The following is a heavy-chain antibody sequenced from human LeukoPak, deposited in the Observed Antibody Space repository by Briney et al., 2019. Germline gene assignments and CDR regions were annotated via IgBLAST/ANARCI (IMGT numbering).Heavy chain of an antibody. CDR3: AEFNTRDAFEI. CDR1: GSTFGYSW. D-gene: IGHD1-26*01. CDR2: IKSKSDGGTA. Sequence: GGSLRLSCVASGSTFGYSWMSWVRQAPGKGLEWVGRIKSKSDGGTADYAAVVKARFIISRDDSKDTLYLQMNSLKTEDTGIYYCAEFNTRDAFEIWGQGTMVTVSS. J-gene: IGHJ3*02. V-gene: IGHV3-15*01.